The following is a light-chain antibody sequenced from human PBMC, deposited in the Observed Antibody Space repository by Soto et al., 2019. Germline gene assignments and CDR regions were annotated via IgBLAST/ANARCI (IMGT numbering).Light chain of an antibody. CDR1: QSVTSSY. CDR2: GAS. V-gene: IGKV3-20*01. J-gene: IGKJ2*02. Sequence: EIVLTQSPGTLSLSPGERATLSCRASQSVTSSYLAWYQQKPGQAPRLLIYGASSRATGIPDRFSGSGSGIAFTLTISRLEPEDFAVYYCQQYGSSPPCTFGQGTKLEIK. CDR3: QQYGSSPPCT.